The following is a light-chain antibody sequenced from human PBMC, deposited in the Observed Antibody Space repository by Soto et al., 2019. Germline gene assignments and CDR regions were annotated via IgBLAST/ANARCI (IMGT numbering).Light chain of an antibody. J-gene: IGKJ1*01. CDR3: QQYGTSPVG. V-gene: IGKV3-11*01. CDR1: QSVNNF. CDR2: DAS. Sequence: LTPAPPSRILTHGDSVALASSAGQSVNNFLAWYQQKPGQTPRLLIYDASKRATGIPGRFSGSGSGTDLNLTRSSLALGGLAVYYRQQYGTSPVGFGRGTKVDIK.